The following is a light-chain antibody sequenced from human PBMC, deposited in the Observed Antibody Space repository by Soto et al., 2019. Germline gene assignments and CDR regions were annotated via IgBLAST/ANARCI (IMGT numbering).Light chain of an antibody. V-gene: IGKV3-20*01. CDR3: QQFGSSVT. J-gene: IGKJ5*01. CDR2: RTS. Sequence: DIVLTKSPGTLSLSPGERATLSCRASQSVSSTYLAWYQQKPGQAPRLLIYRTSTRATGIPDRFSGSGSGTDFTLTISRLEPEDFAVYYCQQFGSSVTFGQGTRLEIK. CDR1: QSVSSTY.